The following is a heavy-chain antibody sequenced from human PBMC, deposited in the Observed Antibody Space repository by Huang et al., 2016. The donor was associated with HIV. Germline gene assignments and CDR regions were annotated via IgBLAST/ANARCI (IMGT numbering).Heavy chain of an antibody. J-gene: IGHJ3*02. Sequence: QVQLVQSGAEVKKPGASVKVSCKVSGSTLTELSIHWVRQAPGKGLEWMGGFAPEHGETIYAQNFQGRVTMTEDTSTGTAYMELHSLRTEDTAVYYCAAGYDTYYDIWGQGTMVSASS. CDR2: FAPEHGET. CDR1: GSTLTELS. V-gene: IGHV1-24*01. CDR3: AAGYDTYYDI. D-gene: IGHD2-21*01.